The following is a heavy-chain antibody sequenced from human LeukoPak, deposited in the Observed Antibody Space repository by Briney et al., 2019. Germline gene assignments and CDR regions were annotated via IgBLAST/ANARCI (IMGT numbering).Heavy chain of an antibody. CDR2: ISSSGSTI. CDR3: AREVGAIVLGRKYGMDV. D-gene: IGHD1-26*01. J-gene: IGHJ6*02. CDR1: GFTFGDYY. V-gene: IGHV3-11*01. Sequence: GGSLRLSCAASGFTFGDYYMSWIRQAPGKGLEWVSYISSSGSTIYYADSVKGRFTISRDNAKNSLYLQMNSLRAEDTAVYYCAREVGAIVLGRKYGMDVWGQGTTVTVSS.